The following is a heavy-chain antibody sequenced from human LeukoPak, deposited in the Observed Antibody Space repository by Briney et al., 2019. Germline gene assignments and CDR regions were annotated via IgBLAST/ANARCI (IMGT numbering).Heavy chain of an antibody. V-gene: IGHV4-4*07. CDR3: ASLSRGAAFDV. J-gene: IGHJ3*01. CDR1: GAHISNYY. Sequence: SETLSLTCTVSGAHISNYYWTWVRQSAAQGLEWIGRLHASESTIYNPSLKSRVTMSIDTSKDQLSLTLTSVTAADSAVYYCASLSRGAAFDVWGQGTVVTVSS. CDR2: LHASEST. D-gene: IGHD2-2*01.